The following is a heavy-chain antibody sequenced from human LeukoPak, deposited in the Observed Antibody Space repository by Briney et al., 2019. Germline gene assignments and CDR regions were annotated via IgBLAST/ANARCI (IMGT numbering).Heavy chain of an antibody. D-gene: IGHD1-7*01. Sequence: GGSLRLSCAASGFIFGDFWMVWVRQAPGKGLEWVASINENGTETYYAASVTGRFTISRDTAKNSVYLQMSALRAEDTAVYYCARDGITCTRDYWGQGALVTVSS. CDR2: INENGTET. J-gene: IGHJ4*02. CDR1: GFIFGDFW. V-gene: IGHV3-7*01. CDR3: ARDGITCTRDY.